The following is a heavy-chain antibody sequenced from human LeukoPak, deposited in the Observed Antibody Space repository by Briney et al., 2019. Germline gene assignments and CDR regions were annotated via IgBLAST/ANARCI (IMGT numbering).Heavy chain of an antibody. CDR1: GYTFTGYY. D-gene: IGHD3-22*01. CDR3: ARDYYDSSGNFDY. Sequence: ASVKVSCKASGYTFTGYYIHWVRQAPGQGLEWMGWINPHSGGTNYAQKFQGRVTMTRDTSISTAYMELSRLRSDDTAVYYCARDYYDSSGNFDYWGQGTLVTVSS. J-gene: IGHJ4*02. CDR2: INPHSGGT. V-gene: IGHV1-2*02.